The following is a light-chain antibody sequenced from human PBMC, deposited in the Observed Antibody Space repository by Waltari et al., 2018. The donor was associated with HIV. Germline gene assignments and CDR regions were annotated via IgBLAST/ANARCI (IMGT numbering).Light chain of an antibody. J-gene: IGLJ1*01. V-gene: IGLV2-23*02. CDR2: EVK. CDR3: CSYAGTHTYV. CDR1: ISDVGNSDL. Sequence: QSALTQPASVSGSPGQSITISCTGSISDVGNSDLVSWYQQYPGKAPKLIIYEVKKWPAGFSDRFSGAKSGTTASLTISGLQADDEADYYCCSYAGTHTYVFGTGTRVTVL.